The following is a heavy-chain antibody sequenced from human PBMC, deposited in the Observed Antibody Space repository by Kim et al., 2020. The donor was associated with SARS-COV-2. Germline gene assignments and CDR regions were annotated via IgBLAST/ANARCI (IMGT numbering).Heavy chain of an antibody. J-gene: IGHJ2*01. Sequence: GGSLRLSCAASGFTFSSYSMNWVRQAPGKGLEWVSSISSSSSYIYYADSVKGRFTISRDNAKNSLYLQMNSLRAEDTAVYYCARAMIVVVNDWYFDLWGRGTLVTVSS. CDR1: GFTFSSYS. CDR3: ARAMIVVVNDWYFDL. CDR2: ISSSSSYI. V-gene: IGHV3-21*01. D-gene: IGHD3-22*01.